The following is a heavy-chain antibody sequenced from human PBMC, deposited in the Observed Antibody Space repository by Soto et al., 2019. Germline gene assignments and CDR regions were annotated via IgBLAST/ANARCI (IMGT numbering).Heavy chain of an antibody. CDR3: ARGGGAAVAVYYGMDV. CDR2: INAGNGNT. J-gene: IGHJ6*02. D-gene: IGHD6-19*01. V-gene: IGHV1-3*01. CDR1: GYTFTSYA. Sequence: ASVKVSCKASGYTFTSYAVHWVRQTPGQRLEWMGWINAGNGNTKYSQKFQGRVTITRDTSASTAYMELSSLRSEDTAVYYCARGGGAAVAVYYGMDVWGQGTTVTVSS.